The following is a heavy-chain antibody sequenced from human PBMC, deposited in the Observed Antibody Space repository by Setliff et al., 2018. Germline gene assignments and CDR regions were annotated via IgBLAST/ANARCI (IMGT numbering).Heavy chain of an antibody. CDR3: ARVRECSGGICHRGFHHYMDV. V-gene: IGHV1-69*13. CDR2: IIPMFGTT. D-gene: IGHD2-15*01. J-gene: IGHJ6*03. CDR1: GGTFSSYA. Sequence: SVKVSCKASGGTFSSYAIDWVRQAPGQGLEWMGGIIPMFGTTNYAQRFRGRVTITADESTTTAYLELSSLRSEDTAVYYCARVRECSGGICHRGFHHYMDVWGKGTTVTVSS.